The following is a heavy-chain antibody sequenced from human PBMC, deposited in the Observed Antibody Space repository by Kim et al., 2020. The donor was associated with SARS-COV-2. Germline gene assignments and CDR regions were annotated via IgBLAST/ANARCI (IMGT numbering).Heavy chain of an antibody. CDR1: GFTFSDYY. J-gene: IGHJ3*02. Sequence: GGSLRLSCAASGFTFSDYYMSWIRLAPGKGLECVSYISGSGSFTNYADSVKGRFTVSRDNAKNSLYLQMNSLRAEDTAVYYCARDAYDHVSGSYVVAFAIRGQGTLVTVSS. D-gene: IGHD3-10*01. V-gene: IGHV3-11*05. CDR3: ARDAYDHVSGSYVVAFAI. CDR2: ISGSGSFT.